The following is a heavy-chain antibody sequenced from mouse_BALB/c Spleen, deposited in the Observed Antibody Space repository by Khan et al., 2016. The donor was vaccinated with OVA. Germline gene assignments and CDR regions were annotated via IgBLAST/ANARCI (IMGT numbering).Heavy chain of an antibody. CDR3: ASPVITTANGAMDY. CDR2: ISSGISTI. D-gene: IGHD1-2*01. J-gene: IGHJ4*01. Sequence: EVELVESGGGLVQPGGSRKLSCAASGFTFSNFGMYWVRQAPEKGLEWVAYISSGISTIYYADSVKGRFTISRDNPKNTLFLQMTSLRSEDTSMYYCASPVITTANGAMDYLGQGTSVTVSS. V-gene: IGHV5-17*02. CDR1: GFTFSNFG.